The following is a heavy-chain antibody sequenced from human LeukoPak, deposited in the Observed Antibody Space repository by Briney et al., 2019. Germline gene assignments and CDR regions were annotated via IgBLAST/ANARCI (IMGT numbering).Heavy chain of an antibody. Sequence: ASVKVSCKASGLTFSNFGITWVRQAPGQGLEWVGWISAYDGNTNYAQKFQGRVTMTTDTSTSTAHMELRSLRYDDTAVYYCARDGRFAAYEPDYWGQGTLVTVSS. J-gene: IGHJ4*02. CDR1: GLTFSNFG. V-gene: IGHV1-18*01. CDR3: ARDGRFAAYEPDY. D-gene: IGHD1-26*01. CDR2: ISAYDGNT.